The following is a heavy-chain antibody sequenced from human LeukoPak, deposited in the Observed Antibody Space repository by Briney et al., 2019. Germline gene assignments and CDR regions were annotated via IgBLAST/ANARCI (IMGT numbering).Heavy chain of an antibody. Sequence: SETLSLTCTVSGGSISGSSYYWGWIRQPPGKGLEWIGSIYYSGSTYYNPSLKSRVTISVDTSKNQFSLKLNSVTATDTAVYYCAILGDYNYWGQGTLVTVSS. D-gene: IGHD4-17*01. V-gene: IGHV4-39*01. J-gene: IGHJ4*02. CDR2: IYYSGST. CDR3: AILGDYNY. CDR1: GGSISGSSYY.